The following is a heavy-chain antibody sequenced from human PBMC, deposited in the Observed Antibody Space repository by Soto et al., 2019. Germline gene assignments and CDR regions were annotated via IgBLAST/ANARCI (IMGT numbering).Heavy chain of an antibody. D-gene: IGHD2-8*01. CDR2: TSYDGSNK. V-gene: IGHV3-30-3*01. J-gene: IGHJ4*02. CDR1: GFTFSRHA. Sequence: QVQLVEAGGGVVQPGRSLRLSCAASGFTFSRHAMHWVRQAPGKGLEWVALTSYDGSNKDYADSVKGRFTISRDNSKNTLYLQLNSLTAEDTAVYYCASWPLTIVSMLWGQGTLVTVSS. CDR3: ASWPLTIVSML.